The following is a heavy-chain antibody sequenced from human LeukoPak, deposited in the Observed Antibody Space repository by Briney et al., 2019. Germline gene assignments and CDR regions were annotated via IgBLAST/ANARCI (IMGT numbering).Heavy chain of an antibody. Sequence: SAKVSCKASGGTFSSYAISWVRQAPGQGLEWMGGIIPIFGTANYAQKFQGRVTITADESTSTAYMELSSLRSEDTAVYYCAREVGLGKGWFDPWGQGTLVTVSS. J-gene: IGHJ5*02. D-gene: IGHD7-27*01. CDR3: AREVGLGKGWFDP. CDR1: GGTFSSYA. V-gene: IGHV1-69*13. CDR2: IIPIFGTA.